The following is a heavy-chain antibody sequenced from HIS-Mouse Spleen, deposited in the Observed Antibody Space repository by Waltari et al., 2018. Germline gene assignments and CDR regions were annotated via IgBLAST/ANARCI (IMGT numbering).Heavy chain of an antibody. J-gene: IGHJ6*02. CDR1: GFTFSSYW. CDR3: ARDMITFGGGVDYYYGMDV. Sequence: EVQLVESGGGLVQPGGSLRLSCAASGFTFSSYWMHWVRQAPGKGLVWVSRINRDGSSTRYADSVKGRFTISRDNAKNTLYLQMNSLRAEDTAVYYCARDMITFGGGVDYYYGMDVWGQGTTVTVSS. CDR2: INRDGSST. V-gene: IGHV3-74*01. D-gene: IGHD3-16*01.